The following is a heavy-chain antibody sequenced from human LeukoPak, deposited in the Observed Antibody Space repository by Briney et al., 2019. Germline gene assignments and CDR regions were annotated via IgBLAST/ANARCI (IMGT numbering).Heavy chain of an antibody. CDR1: GFTFTNVW. V-gene: IGHV3-15*07. J-gene: IGHJ4*02. CDR2: IKNKDEGEKT. CDR3: TTGIDYGGGY. Sequence: PGGSLRLSCAVSGFTFTNVWMNWARQAPGKGLEWVGRIKNKDEGEKTDYAAPVKGRFTISRDDSKATLFLQMNSLKMEDTGIYYCTTGIDYGGGYWGQGTLVSVSS. D-gene: IGHD3-16*01.